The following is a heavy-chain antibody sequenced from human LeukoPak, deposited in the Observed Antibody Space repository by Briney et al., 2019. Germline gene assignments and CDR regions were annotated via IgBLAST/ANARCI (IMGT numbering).Heavy chain of an antibody. CDR3: AKAAVTTSTLNWFDP. Sequence: GGSLRLSCAASGFTFDDYAMHWVRQAPGKGLEWVSLISGDGGSTYYADSVKGRFTISRDNSKNTLYLQMNSLRAEDTAVYYCAKAAVTTSTLNWFDPWGQGTLGAVSS. CDR2: ISGDGGST. J-gene: IGHJ5*02. D-gene: IGHD4-17*01. V-gene: IGHV3-43*02. CDR1: GFTFDDYA.